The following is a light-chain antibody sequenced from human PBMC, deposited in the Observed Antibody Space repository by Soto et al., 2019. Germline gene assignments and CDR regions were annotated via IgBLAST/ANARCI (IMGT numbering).Light chain of an antibody. CDR1: QSIKNY. Sequence: DIQMTQSPSSLSASVGDRVTITCRASQSIKNYLNWYQQKPGKAPKLLIYAASSLQSGVPSRFSGSGSGTDFTLTISSLQREDFATYYCQQLNSYPITFGQGTRLEIK. V-gene: IGKV1-39*01. CDR2: AAS. CDR3: QQLNSYPIT. J-gene: IGKJ5*01.